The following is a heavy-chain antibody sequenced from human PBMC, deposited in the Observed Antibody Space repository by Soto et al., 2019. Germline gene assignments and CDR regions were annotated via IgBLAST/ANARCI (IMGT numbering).Heavy chain of an antibody. V-gene: IGHV3-9*01. CDR2: ISWDSYSI. J-gene: IGHJ4*02. CDR3: AKARGRIDY. CDR1: VFTFDNYG. D-gene: IGHD3-10*01. Sequence: EVQLVESGGGLVQPGRSLRLSCVGSVFTFDNYGMHWVRHAPGKGLEWVSGISWDSYSIGYADSVKGRFTISRDIAKNSLYLQMNSLKSEDTALYYYAKARGRIDYWGQGTLVTVSS.